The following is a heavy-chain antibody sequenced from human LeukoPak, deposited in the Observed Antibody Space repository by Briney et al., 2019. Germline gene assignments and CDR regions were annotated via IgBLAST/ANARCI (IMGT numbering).Heavy chain of an antibody. J-gene: IGHJ3*02. CDR3: AREWELRPQGAFDI. D-gene: IGHD1-26*01. Sequence: ASVKVSCKASGYTFTSYDINWVRQATGQGLEWMGWMNPNSGNTGYAQKFQGRVTMTRNTSISTAYMELSSLRSEDTAVYYCAREWELRPQGAFDIXGQGTMVTVSS. CDR2: MNPNSGNT. V-gene: IGHV1-8*01. CDR1: GYTFTSYD.